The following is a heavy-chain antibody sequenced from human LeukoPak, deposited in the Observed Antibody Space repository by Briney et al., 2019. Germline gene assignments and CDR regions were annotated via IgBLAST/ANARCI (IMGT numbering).Heavy chain of an antibody. CDR2: MNHSGNS. Sequence: SETLSLTCVVYGGSFSGYYWSWIRQPPGKGLEWIGEMNHSGNSNYYPSLKSRVAISLDTSKKHFSLKLSSVTAADAAVYYCARGVYGDYAFDYWGQGTLVTVSS. CDR3: ARGVYGDYAFDY. V-gene: IGHV4-34*01. D-gene: IGHD4-17*01. CDR1: GGSFSGYY. J-gene: IGHJ4*02.